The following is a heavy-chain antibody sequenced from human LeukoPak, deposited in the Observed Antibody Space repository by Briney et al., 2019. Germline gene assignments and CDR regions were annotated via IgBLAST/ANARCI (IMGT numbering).Heavy chain of an antibody. CDR1: GFRSSSYW. CDR3: ARASHYTIPFDS. J-gene: IGHJ5*01. Sequence: GGSLRLSCAASGFRSSSYWMHWVRQAPGTGLVWVSRINSDGSTTSYADSVKGRFTISRDNAKNTVYLQMNSLRAEDTAVYYCARASHYTIPFDSWGQGTLVTVSS. D-gene: IGHD2-2*02. CDR2: INSDGSTT. V-gene: IGHV3-74*01.